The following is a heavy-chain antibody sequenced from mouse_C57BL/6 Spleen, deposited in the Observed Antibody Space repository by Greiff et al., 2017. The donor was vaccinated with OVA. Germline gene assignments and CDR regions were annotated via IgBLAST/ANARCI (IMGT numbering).Heavy chain of an antibody. D-gene: IGHD1-1*01. J-gene: IGHJ2*01. CDR3: ARWHYGSSYGYYFDY. Sequence: VQLQQSGPELVKPGASVKMSCKASGYTFTDYNMHWVKQSHGKSLEWIGYINPNNGGTSYNQKFKGKATLTVNKSSSTAYMELRSLTSEDSAVYYCARWHYGSSYGYYFDYWGQGTTLTVSS. CDR2: INPNNGGT. CDR1: GYTFTDYN. V-gene: IGHV1-22*01.